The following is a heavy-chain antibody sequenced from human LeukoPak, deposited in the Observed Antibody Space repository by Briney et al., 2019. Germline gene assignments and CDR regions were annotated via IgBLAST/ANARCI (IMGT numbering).Heavy chain of an antibody. CDR1: GGSISSSSYY. CDR2: IYYSGST. Sequence: SETLSLTCTVSGGSISSSSYYWGWIRQPPGKGLEWIGSIYYSGSTYYNPSLKSRVTISVDTPKNQFSLKLSSVTAADTAVYYCARSVAAAGYFDYWGQGTLVTVSS. J-gene: IGHJ4*02. D-gene: IGHD6-13*01. CDR3: ARSVAAAGYFDY. V-gene: IGHV4-39*01.